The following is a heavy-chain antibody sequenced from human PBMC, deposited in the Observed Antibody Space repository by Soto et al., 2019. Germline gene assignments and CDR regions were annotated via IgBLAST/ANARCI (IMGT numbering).Heavy chain of an antibody. V-gene: IGHV1-69*01. Sequence: QVHVVQSGAEVKKPWSSVKVTCKSFEGTFNSFGINWVRQAPGQGLEYMGGIIPAFGTTNFAQRFRDRVTLVADGSCTTLYMELSSLTSDYTAIYYCAIEVWGRGGHYLDCWGQGTLVTVSS. CDR1: EGTFNSFG. J-gene: IGHJ4*02. CDR2: IIPAFGTT. D-gene: IGHD7-27*01. CDR3: AIEVWGRGGHYLDC.